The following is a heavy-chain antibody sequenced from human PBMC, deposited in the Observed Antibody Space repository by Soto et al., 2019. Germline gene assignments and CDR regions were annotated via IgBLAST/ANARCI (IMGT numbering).Heavy chain of an antibody. CDR1: GGSITSGGYY. V-gene: IGHV4-31*03. CDR2: IYYRGST. J-gene: IGHJ4*02. Sequence: QVQLQESGPGLVKPSQTLSLICTVSGGSITSGGYYWSWIRQHPRKGLEWIGYIYYRGSTYYNPSVXXRXPISLDTSKNQFSLNVSSVTAADTAMYYCARQWRVDKAMVGYWGQGTLVTVSA. D-gene: IGHD5-18*01. CDR3: ARQWRVDKAMVGY.